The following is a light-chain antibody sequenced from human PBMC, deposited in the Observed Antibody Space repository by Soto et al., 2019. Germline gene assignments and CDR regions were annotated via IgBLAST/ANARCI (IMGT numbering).Light chain of an antibody. J-gene: IGLJ1*01. CDR3: QSFDSSLTGYV. V-gene: IGLV1-40*01. CDR1: NSNIGAGYD. CDR2: GNS. Sequence: QSVLTQPPSVSGAPGQRVTISCTGSNSNIGAGYDAHWYQKLPGTAPRLLIYGNSNRPSGVPVRFSGSKSGTSASLAIAGLQTDGEADYFCQSFDSSLTGYVFGTGTKVTVL.